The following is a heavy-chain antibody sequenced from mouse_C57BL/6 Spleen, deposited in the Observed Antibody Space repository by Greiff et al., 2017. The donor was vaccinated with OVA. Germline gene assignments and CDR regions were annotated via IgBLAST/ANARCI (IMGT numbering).Heavy chain of an antibody. V-gene: IGHV1-82*01. Sequence: VMLVESGPELVKPGASVKISCKASGYAFSSSWMNWVKQRPGKGLEWIGRIYPGDGDTNYNGKFKGKATLTADKSSSTAYMQLSSLTSEDSAVYFCARELGRWYFDVWGTGTTVTVSS. CDR2: IYPGDGDT. J-gene: IGHJ1*03. D-gene: IGHD4-1*01. CDR1: GYAFSSSW. CDR3: ARELGRWYFDV.